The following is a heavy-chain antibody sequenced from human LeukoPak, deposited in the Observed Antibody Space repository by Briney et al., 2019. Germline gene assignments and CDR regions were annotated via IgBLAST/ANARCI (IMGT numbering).Heavy chain of an antibody. J-gene: IGHJ4*02. D-gene: IGHD3-10*01. V-gene: IGHV1-8*01. CDR1: GYTFTSYD. CDR3: ARGHPPRITMVRGVMHGY. CDR2: MNPNSGNT. Sequence: GASVKVSCKASGYTFTSYDINWVRQATGQGLEWMGWMNPNSGNTGYAQKFQGRVTMTRNTSISTAYMELSSLRSEDTAVYYCARGHPPRITMVRGVMHGYWGQGTLVTVSS.